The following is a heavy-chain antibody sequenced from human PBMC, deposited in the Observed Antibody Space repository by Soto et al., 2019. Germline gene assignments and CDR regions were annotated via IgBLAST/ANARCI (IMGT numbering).Heavy chain of an antibody. V-gene: IGHV4-31*11. CDR1: GGSISRGCYY. D-gene: IGHD2-2*01. CDR2: TYNSVST. CDR3: ARLGGYCSGTSCYGYYGMDV. Sequence: SETLSLTCAVSGGSISRGCYYWSWIRQNPGKGLEWIGYTYNSVSTYYNPSLKSRVTISVDTSKNQFSLKLTSVTAADTAVYYCARLGGYCSGTSCYGYYGMDVWGQGTTVTSP. J-gene: IGHJ6*02.